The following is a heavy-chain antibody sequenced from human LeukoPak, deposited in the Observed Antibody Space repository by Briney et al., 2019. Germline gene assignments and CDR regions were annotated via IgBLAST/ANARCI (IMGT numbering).Heavy chain of an antibody. J-gene: IGHJ6*02. CDR1: GGSISSGGYY. D-gene: IGHD1-26*01. V-gene: IGHV4-31*03. CDR3: ARKKWDSYYYGMDV. Sequence: PSETLSLTCTVSGGSISSGGYYWSWIRQHPGKGLEWIGYIYYSGSTYYNPSLKSRVTISVDTSKYQFSLKLSSVTAADTAVYYCARKKWDSYYYGMDVWGQGTTVTVSS. CDR2: IYYSGST.